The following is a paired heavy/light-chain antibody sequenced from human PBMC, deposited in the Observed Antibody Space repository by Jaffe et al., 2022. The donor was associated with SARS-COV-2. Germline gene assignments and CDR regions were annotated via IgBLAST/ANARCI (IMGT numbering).Light chain of an antibody. V-gene: IGKV3-15*01. CDR3: QQYHNWWT. CDR2: GAF. J-gene: IGKJ1*01. CDR1: QSVSTD. Sequence: EIVMTQSPATLSVSPGESATLSCRAGQSVSTDLAWYQQKPGQAPRLLIYGAFTRATGIPARFRGSGSGTEFTLTISSLQSEDFAVYYCQQYHNWWTFGQGTKVEVK.
Heavy chain of an antibody. CDR2: ISWDGGST. D-gene: IGHD6-13*01. CDR3: AKEIAAAGLDY. V-gene: IGHV3-43D*03. Sequence: EVQLVESGGAVVQPGGSLRLSCAASGFSFDDYAMHWVRQAPGKGLEWVSLISWDGGSTYYADSVQGRFTISRDNSKNSLYLQMDSLRADDTALYFCAKEIAAAGLDYWGQGTLVTVSS. CDR1: GFSFDDYA. J-gene: IGHJ4*02.